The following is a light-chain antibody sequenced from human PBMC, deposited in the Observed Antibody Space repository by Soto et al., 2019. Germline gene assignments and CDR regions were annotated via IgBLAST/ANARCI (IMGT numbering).Light chain of an antibody. CDR1: QSVSSTY. V-gene: IGKV3-20*01. Sequence: QPPGTPGFWPRERANLSYQANQSVSSTYLAWYQQKPGQAPRLLIYSASSRATGIPDRFSGSGSGTDFTLTISRLEPEDFAVYYCQQYGSSPRTFGQGTKVDIK. CDR3: QQYGSSPRT. J-gene: IGKJ1*01. CDR2: SAS.